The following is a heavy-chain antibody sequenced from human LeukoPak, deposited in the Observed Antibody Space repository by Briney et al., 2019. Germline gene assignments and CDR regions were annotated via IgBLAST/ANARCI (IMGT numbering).Heavy chain of an antibody. J-gene: IGHJ6*03. D-gene: IGHD6-6*01. V-gene: IGHV7-4-1*02. Sequence: GASVKVSCKASGYTFTSYAMNWVRQAPGQGLEWMGWINTNTGNPTYAQGFTGRFVFSLDTSVSTAYLQISSLKAEDTAVYYCARDGGDSSSSHYHYYYYMDVWGKGTTVTVSS. CDR3: ARDGGDSSSSHYHYYYYMDV. CDR1: GYTFTSYA. CDR2: INTNTGNP.